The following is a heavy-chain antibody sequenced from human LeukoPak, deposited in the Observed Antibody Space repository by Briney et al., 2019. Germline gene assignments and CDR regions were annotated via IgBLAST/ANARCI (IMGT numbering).Heavy chain of an antibody. Sequence: GGSLRLSXAASGFTFSSYAMSWVRQAPGKGLEWISAISGSGGSTYYADSVKGRFTISRDNSKNTLYLQMNSLRAEDTAVYYCAGYSSSWYYSYFDYWGQGTLVTVSS. V-gene: IGHV3-23*01. D-gene: IGHD6-13*01. CDR2: ISGSGGST. J-gene: IGHJ4*02. CDR1: GFTFSSYA. CDR3: AGYSSSWYYSYFDY.